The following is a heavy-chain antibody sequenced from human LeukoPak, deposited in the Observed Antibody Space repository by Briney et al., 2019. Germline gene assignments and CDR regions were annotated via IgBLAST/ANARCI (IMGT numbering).Heavy chain of an antibody. CDR2: IIPIFGTA. CDR3: ARGHYSSSWYGY. D-gene: IGHD6-13*01. CDR1: RGTFSSYA. Sequence: SVKVSCKASRGTFSSYALSWVRQAPGQGLEWMGGIIPIFGTANYAQKFQGRVTITADESTSTAYMELSSLRSEDTAVYYCARGHYSSSWYGYWGQGTLVTVSS. J-gene: IGHJ4*02. V-gene: IGHV1-69*01.